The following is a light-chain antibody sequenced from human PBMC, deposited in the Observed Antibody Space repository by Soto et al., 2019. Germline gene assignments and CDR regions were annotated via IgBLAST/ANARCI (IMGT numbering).Light chain of an antibody. Sequence: DIQMTQSPSTLSASVGDRVTITCRASQSVNRWLAWYQQKPGKAPKLLIYETSSLESGVPSRFGGSGSGTEFTLTISSLQPDDYATYYCQQYQTFWTFGQGTKVDIK. CDR2: ETS. CDR3: QQYQTFWT. CDR1: QSVNRW. J-gene: IGKJ1*01. V-gene: IGKV1-5*03.